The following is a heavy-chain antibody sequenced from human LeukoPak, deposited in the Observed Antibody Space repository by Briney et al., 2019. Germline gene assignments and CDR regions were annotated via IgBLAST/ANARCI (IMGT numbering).Heavy chain of an antibody. V-gene: IGHV4-61*08. J-gene: IGHJ4*02. CDR3: ARDQYGGFDY. Sequence: PSETLSLTCTGSGGSITSSGYYGGWIRQPPGKGLEWIGYIYYSGSTNYNPSLKSRVTISVDTSKNQFSLKLSSVTAADTAVYYCARDQYGGFDYWGQGTLVTVSS. D-gene: IGHD4-23*01. CDR2: IYYSGST. CDR1: GGSITSSGYY.